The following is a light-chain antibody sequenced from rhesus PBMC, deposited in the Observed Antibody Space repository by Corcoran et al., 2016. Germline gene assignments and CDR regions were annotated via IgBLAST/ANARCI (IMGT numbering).Light chain of an antibody. Sequence: TQSPATLSLSPGERATLSCRASQSVNTFLAWYHQKPGQAPRLRIDGASSRAPSIPERVSGSGSETDFTLTISNLEPEDVGVYHGFQHTSGWTFGQGTKVDI. V-gene: IGKV3-10*01. CDR2: GAS. J-gene: IGKJ1*01. CDR1: QSVNTF. CDR3: FQHTSGWT.